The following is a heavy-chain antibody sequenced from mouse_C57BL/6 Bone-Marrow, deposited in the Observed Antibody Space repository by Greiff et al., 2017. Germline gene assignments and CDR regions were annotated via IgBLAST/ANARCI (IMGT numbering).Heavy chain of an antibody. CDR3: ARGDYYGSPYAMDY. CDR1: GYTFTSYW. J-gene: IGHJ4*01. CDR2: IDPSDSYT. D-gene: IGHD1-1*01. V-gene: IGHV1-50*01. Sequence: VQLQQPGAELVKPGASVKLSCKASGYTFTSYWMQWVKQRPGQGLEWIGEIDPSDSYTNYNQKFQGKATLTVDTSSSTAYMQLSSLTSEDSAVYYCARGDYYGSPYAMDYWGQGTSVTVSS.